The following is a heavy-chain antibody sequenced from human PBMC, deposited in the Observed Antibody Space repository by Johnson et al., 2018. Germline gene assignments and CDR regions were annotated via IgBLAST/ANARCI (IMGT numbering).Heavy chain of an antibody. Sequence: VQLVQSGAEVKKSGESLKISCKGSGYIFTTYWIGWVRPMPGKGLEWMGIIDPGESDIRYSPSFQGQVTISADKSITTAYLQWSSLKASDTAIYYCARHLPTVNLAEDYYCAMDVWGQGTTVTVSS. D-gene: IGHD1-14*01. J-gene: IGHJ6*02. CDR3: ARHLPTVNLAEDYYCAMDV. CDR2: IDPGESDI. CDR1: GYIFTTYW. V-gene: IGHV5-51*01.